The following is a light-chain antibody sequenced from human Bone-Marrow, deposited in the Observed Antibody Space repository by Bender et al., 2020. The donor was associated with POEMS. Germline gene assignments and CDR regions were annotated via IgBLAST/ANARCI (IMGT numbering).Light chain of an antibody. J-gene: IGLJ3*02. V-gene: IGLV2-14*03. Sequence: QSALTQPASVSGSPGQSITISCTGTSSDVGAYNFVSWYQQHPGKAPKLMIYDVSNRPSGMSTRFSGSKSGNTASLTISGLQADDEADYYCSSYTVSNTWVFGGGTKLTVL. CDR3: SSYTVSNTWV. CDR1: SSDVGAYNF. CDR2: DVS.